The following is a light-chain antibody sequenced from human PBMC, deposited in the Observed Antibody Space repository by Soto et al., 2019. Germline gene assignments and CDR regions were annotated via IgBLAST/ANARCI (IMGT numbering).Light chain of an antibody. CDR2: DVS. V-gene: IGLV2-14*01. J-gene: IGLJ2*01. CDR3: SSYTSSSTLGVV. CDR1: SSDVGGYNY. Sequence: QSALTQPASVSGSPGQSITISCTGTSSDVGGYNYVSWYQQHPGKAPKLMIYDVSNRPSGVSNRFSGSKSGNTASPTISGLQAEDEADYYCSSYTSSSTLGVVFGGGTKLTVL.